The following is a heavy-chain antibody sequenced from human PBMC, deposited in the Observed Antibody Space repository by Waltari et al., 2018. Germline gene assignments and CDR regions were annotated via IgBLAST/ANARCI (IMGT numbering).Heavy chain of an antibody. Sequence: QVQLQQWGAGLLKPSETLSLTCAVSGGSFSCYYWSWIRQPPGKGLEWIGEINHSGSTNYNPSLKSRVTISVDTSKNQFSLKLSSVTAADTAVYYCARAWISLILGATSAFDIWGQGTMVTVS. J-gene: IGHJ3*02. CDR1: GGSFSCYY. V-gene: IGHV4-34*01. CDR2: INHSGST. CDR3: ARAWISLILGATSAFDI. D-gene: IGHD1-26*01.